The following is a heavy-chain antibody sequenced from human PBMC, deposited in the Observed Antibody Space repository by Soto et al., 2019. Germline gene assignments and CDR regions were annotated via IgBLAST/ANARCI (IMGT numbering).Heavy chain of an antibody. D-gene: IGHD3-16*01. CDR3: AMGGSPYVWFNEY. CDR1: GYTFSRHG. V-gene: IGHV1-18*04. J-gene: IGHJ4*02. CDR2: SGNT. Sequence: QVQLVQSGAEVKKPGASVTVSCKASGYTFSRHGISWVRQAPGQGLEWIAWSGNTNYAQKFQDRVTITADESTNTAYMELSSLRSEDTAMYYCAMGGSPYVWFNEYWGQGTLVTVSS.